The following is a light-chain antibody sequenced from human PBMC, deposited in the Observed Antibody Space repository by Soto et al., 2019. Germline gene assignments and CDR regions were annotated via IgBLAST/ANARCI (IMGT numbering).Light chain of an antibody. CDR3: CSYAGSYTVL. Sequence: QSALTQPRSLSGSPGQSVTISCTGTSSDVGGYNYVSWYQHHPGRAPKLIIYDVNKRPSGVPDRFSGSKSGNTASLTISGLQAEDEADYYCCSYAGSYTVLFGGGTKLTVL. V-gene: IGLV2-11*01. J-gene: IGLJ2*01. CDR2: DVN. CDR1: SSDVGGYNY.